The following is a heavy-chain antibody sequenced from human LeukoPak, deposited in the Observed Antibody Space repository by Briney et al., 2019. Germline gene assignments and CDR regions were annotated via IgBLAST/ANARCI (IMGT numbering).Heavy chain of an antibody. J-gene: IGHJ4*02. V-gene: IGHV1-2*02. CDR3: AVLYSSGWYLDY. CDR2: INPNSGDT. CDR1: GYSFTGNY. D-gene: IGHD6-19*01. Sequence: ASVKVSCKASGYSFTGNYMHWVRQAPGQGLEWMGWINPNSGDTNFAQKFQGRVTMTRDTSISTVYMELSRLRSDDTAVYYCAVLYSSGWYLDYWGQGTLVTDSS.